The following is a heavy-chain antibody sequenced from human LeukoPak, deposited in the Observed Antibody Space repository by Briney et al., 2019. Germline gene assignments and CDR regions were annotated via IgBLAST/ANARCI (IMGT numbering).Heavy chain of an antibody. J-gene: IGHJ4*02. CDR3: AKSPAEYQLLFPFDD. V-gene: IGHV3-23*01. CDR2: ISGSGGST. Sequence: GGSLRLSCAASGFTFSSYAMSWVRQAPGKGLEWVSAISGSGGSTYYADSVKGRFTISRDNSKNTLYLQMNSLRADDTAVYYCAKSPAEYQLLFPFDDWGQGTLVTVSS. CDR1: GFTFSSYA. D-gene: IGHD2-2*01.